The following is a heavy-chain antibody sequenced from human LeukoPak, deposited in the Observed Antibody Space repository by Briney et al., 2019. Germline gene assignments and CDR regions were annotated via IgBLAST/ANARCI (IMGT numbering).Heavy chain of an antibody. D-gene: IGHD3-9*01. V-gene: IGHV3-74*01. J-gene: IGHJ5*02. CDR1: GFTFSNYW. Sequence: PGGSLRLSCAASGFTFSNYWMHWVRQAPGKGLVWVSRINTDGSSTSYVDSVKGRFTISRDNSKNTLYLQMNSLRAEDTAVYYCAKQTEPSKLRYFDWSPSPREVWFDPWGQGTLVTVSS. CDR2: INTDGSST. CDR3: AKQTEPSKLRYFDWSPSPREVWFDP.